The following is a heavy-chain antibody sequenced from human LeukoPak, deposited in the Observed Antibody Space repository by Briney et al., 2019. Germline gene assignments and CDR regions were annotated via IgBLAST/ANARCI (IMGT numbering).Heavy chain of an antibody. CDR2: IYYSGST. CDR1: GGSISSYY. CDR3: ARLRRAFDI. J-gene: IGHJ3*02. V-gene: IGHV4-59*08. Sequence: PSETLPLTCTVSGGSISSYYWSWIRQPPGKGLEWIGYIYYSGSTNYNPSLKSRVTISVDTSKNQFSLKLSSVTAADTAVYYCARLRRAFDIWGQGTMVAVSS.